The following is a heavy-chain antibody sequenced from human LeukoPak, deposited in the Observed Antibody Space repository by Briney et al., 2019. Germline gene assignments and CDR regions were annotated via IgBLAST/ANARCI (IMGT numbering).Heavy chain of an antibody. J-gene: IGHJ5*01. V-gene: IGHV3-23*01. CDR3: AKEQSGYFGSGSYWFDS. CDR1: GFTFSDFA. Sequence: PGGSLRLSCVGSGFTFSDFAISWVRQAPGKGLEWVSAISGSATSTYYADFVKGRFTFSRDNSKSTVYLQMTSLRAEDTAIYYCAKEQSGYFGSGSYWFDSWGQGTLVTVSS. CDR2: ISGSATST. D-gene: IGHD3-10*01.